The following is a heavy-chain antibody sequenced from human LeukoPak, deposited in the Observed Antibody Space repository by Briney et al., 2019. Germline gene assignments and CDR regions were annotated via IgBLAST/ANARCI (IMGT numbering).Heavy chain of an antibody. J-gene: IGHJ4*02. V-gene: IGHV3-74*01. D-gene: IGHD1-14*01. CDR2: INTDGSST. Sequence: GGSLRLSCAASGFSISTYWMHWVRQAPGKGPVWVSRINTDGSSTYYADSVKGRFTISRDNAKNTLYLQMNSLRAEDTAVYYCAGVSTTLTGWGQGTLVTVSS. CDR1: GFSISTYW. CDR3: AGVSTTLTG.